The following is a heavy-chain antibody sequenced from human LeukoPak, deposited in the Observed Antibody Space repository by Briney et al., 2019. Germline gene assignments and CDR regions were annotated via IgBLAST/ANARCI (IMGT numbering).Heavy chain of an antibody. CDR3: ARGGIAVGGALFN. D-gene: IGHD6-19*01. CDR1: GGSFSGYY. V-gene: IGHV4-34*01. J-gene: IGHJ4*02. CDR2: INHSGST. Sequence: SETVSLTCALYGGSFSGYYSSWTRQPPGKGLEWIGEINHSGSTNYNPSLKSRVTIPVDTSKNQFSLKLSSVTAADTAVYYCARGGIAVGGALFNWGQGTLVTVSS.